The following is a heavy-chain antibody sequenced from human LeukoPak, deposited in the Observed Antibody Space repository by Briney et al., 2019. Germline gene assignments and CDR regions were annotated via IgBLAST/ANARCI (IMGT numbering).Heavy chain of an antibody. CDR2: INSVGSST. Sequence: PGGSLRLSCAASGFAFSSFWMHWVRQAPGKGLVWVSRINSVGSSTSYADSVKGRFTISRDNAKNTLYLQMNSLRAEDTAVYYCARERTSGWDAFDFSGHGTLGTVSS. V-gene: IGHV3-74*01. CDR3: ARERTSGWDAFDF. D-gene: IGHD6-19*01. CDR1: GFAFSSFW. J-gene: IGHJ4*03.